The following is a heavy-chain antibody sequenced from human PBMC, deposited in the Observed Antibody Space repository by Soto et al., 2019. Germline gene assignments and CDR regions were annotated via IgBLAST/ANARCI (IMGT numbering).Heavy chain of an antibody. CDR3: ARGGSCSSTSCYAPRGVRYFDL. V-gene: IGHV4-34*01. J-gene: IGHJ2*01. CDR1: GGSFSGYY. Sequence: QVQLQQWGAGLLKPSETLSLTCAVYGGSFSGYYWSWIRQPPGQGLEWIGEINHSGSTNYNPSLKSRGTLSVDTSKNQFSLKLSSVTAAGTAVYYCARGGSCSSTSCYAPRGVRYFDLWGRGTLVTVSS. D-gene: IGHD2-2*01. CDR2: INHSGST.